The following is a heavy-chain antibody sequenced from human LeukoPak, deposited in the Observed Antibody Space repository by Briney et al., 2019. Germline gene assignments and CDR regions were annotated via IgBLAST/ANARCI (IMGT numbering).Heavy chain of an antibody. CDR2: IKQDGSEK. Sequence: PGGSLSLSCAVSGFALCIFCKSCVREAPGEGLVWVTNIKQDGSEKYYVDTVKGRFTTSRDNAKNSLYLQMNSLRAEDTAVYYCARDRGHYGEGDFDYWGQGTLVTVSS. CDR3: ARDRGHYGEGDFDY. J-gene: IGHJ4*02. CDR1: GFALCIFC. V-gene: IGHV3-7*01. D-gene: IGHD4-17*01.